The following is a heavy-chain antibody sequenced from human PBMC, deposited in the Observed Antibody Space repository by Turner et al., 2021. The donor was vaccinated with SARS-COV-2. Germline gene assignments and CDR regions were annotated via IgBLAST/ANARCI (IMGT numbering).Heavy chain of an antibody. V-gene: IGHV3-23*01. Sequence: EVQLLESGGGLVQPGGSLRLSCAASGFIFSSYVMSWVRQAPGKGREWVSGISGSGGSTYYADSVKGRFTISRDNSKNTLYLQMNSLRAEDTAVYYCAKAQLGYYLGVDYWGQGTLVTVSS. D-gene: IGHD3-3*01. CDR2: ISGSGGST. CDR3: AKAQLGYYLGVDY. CDR1: GFIFSSYV. J-gene: IGHJ4*02.